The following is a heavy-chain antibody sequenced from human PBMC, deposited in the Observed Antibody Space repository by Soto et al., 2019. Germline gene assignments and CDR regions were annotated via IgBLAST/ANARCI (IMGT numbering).Heavy chain of an antibody. CDR1: GDIFSRST. CDR2: IIPMLGMS. D-gene: IGHD3-10*01. CDR3: ATSYGSGSAHFDS. V-gene: IGHV1-69*02. J-gene: IGHJ4*02. Sequence: QVQLVQSGTEVTKPGSSVTVSCTASGDIFSRSTLSWVRQAPGQRLEWMGRIIPMLGMSNSALKFQGRLTISADKSTNKVYMHLNSLRSDDTAVYYCATSYGSGSAHFDSWGQGTLVTVSS.